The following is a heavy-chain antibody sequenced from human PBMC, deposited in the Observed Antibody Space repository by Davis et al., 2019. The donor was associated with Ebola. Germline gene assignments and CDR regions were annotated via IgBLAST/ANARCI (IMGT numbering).Heavy chain of an antibody. J-gene: IGHJ6*02. V-gene: IGHV3-23*01. Sequence: PGGSLRLSCAASGFTFSSYGMSWVRQAPGKGLEWVSASGRTDKTYYADSVKGRFTISRDKSKNTVYLQMNSLRAEDTAVYYCAKHTGSVALYVMDVWGQGTTVTVSS. CDR1: GFTFSSYG. CDR3: AKHTGSVALYVMDV. D-gene: IGHD6-19*01. CDR2: SGRTDKT.